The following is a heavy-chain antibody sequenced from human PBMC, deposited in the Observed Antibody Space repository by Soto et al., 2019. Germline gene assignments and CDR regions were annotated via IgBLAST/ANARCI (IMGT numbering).Heavy chain of an antibody. V-gene: IGHV4-59*01. Sequence: PSETLSLTCTVSGGSISSYYWSWIRQPPGKGLEWIGYIYYSGSTNYNPSLKSRVTISVDTSKNQFSLKLSSVTAADTAVYYCARVHSYGSFDYWGQGTLVTVSS. J-gene: IGHJ4*02. CDR1: GGSISSYY. D-gene: IGHD5-18*01. CDR3: ARVHSYGSFDY. CDR2: IYYSGST.